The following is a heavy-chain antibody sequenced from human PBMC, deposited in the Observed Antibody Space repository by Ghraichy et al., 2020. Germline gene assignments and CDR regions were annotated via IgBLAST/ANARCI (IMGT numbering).Heavy chain of an antibody. D-gene: IGHD4-17*01. CDR3: ARHTDYGLRGLDY. CDR2: IYYGGST. J-gene: IGHJ4*02. Sequence: SETLSLTCTVSGGSISSSSYYWGWIRQPPGKGLEWIGSIYYGGSTYYNPSLKSRVTISVDTSKNHFSLKLTSVNAADTAVYYCARHTDYGLRGLDYWGQGTLVTVSS. CDR1: GGSISSSSYY. V-gene: IGHV4-39*01.